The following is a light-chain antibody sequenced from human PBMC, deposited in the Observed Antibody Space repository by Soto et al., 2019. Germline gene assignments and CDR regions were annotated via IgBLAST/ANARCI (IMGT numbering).Light chain of an antibody. Sequence: QSALTQPPSASGSPGQSVTISCTGTSSDVGGYDYVSWHQHHPGKAPKLMLYDVSKRPPGVPDRFSGSKSGNTASLTVSGLQAEDEADYYCSSYAGSNTFVFGTGTKVTVL. J-gene: IGLJ1*01. CDR3: SSYAGSNTFV. CDR1: SSDVGGYDY. CDR2: DVS. V-gene: IGLV2-8*01.